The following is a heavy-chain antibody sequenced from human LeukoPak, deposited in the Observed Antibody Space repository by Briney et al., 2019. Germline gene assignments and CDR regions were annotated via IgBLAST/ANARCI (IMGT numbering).Heavy chain of an antibody. J-gene: IGHJ5*02. V-gene: IGHV4-59*12. CDR3: ARGRGGGGSSNNGFDP. CDR1: GVSISSYY. D-gene: IGHD2-15*01. CDR2: IYYSGTT. Sequence: SETLSLTWTVSGVSISSYYWSWIRQPPGKGLEWVGYIYYSGTTNYNPPLKSRVTISVDTSKNQFSLNLISVTAADTAVYFCARGRGGGGSSNNGFDPWGQGTLVTVSS.